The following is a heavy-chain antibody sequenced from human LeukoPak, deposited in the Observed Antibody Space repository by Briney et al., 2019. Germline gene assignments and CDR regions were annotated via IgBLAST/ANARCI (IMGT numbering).Heavy chain of an antibody. V-gene: IGHV4-34*01. J-gene: IGHJ6*02. CDR3: ARATAGIYYYYYYGMDV. D-gene: IGHD6-13*01. Sequence: SETLSLTCAVYGGSFSGYYWSWIRQPPGKGLEWIGEINHTGSTSYNPSLKGRVTISADTSKNQFSLKLSSVTAADTAVYYCARATAGIYYYYYYGMDVWGQGTTVTVSS. CDR2: INHTGST. CDR1: GGSFSGYY.